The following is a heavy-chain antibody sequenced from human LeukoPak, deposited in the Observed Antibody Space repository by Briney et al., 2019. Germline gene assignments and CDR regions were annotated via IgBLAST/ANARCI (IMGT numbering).Heavy chain of an antibody. D-gene: IGHD6-19*01. CDR2: INSDGSST. Sequence: GGSLRLSCAASGFTFSSYWMHWVRQAPGKGLVWVSRINSDGSSTTYADSVRGRFTISRDNAKNTLYLQMNSLRAEDTAVYYCARSTTMYSSGWSGLDYWGQGTLVTVSS. J-gene: IGHJ4*02. CDR3: ARSTTMYSSGWSGLDY. V-gene: IGHV3-74*01. CDR1: GFTFSSYW.